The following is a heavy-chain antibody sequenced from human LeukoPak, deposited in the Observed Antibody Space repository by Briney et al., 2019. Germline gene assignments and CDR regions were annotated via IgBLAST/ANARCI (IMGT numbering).Heavy chain of an antibody. CDR2: IKQDGSEK. V-gene: IGHV3-7*01. CDR1: GFTFSSYW. CDR3: ARDDCSSISCYHNWFDP. D-gene: IGHD2-2*01. J-gene: IGHJ5*02. Sequence: SGGSLRLSCAASGFTFSSYWMSWVRQAPGKGLEWVANIKQDGSEKYYVDSVKGRFTISRDNAKNSLYLQMNSLRAEDTAVYYCARDDCSSISCYHNWFDPWGRGTLVTVSS.